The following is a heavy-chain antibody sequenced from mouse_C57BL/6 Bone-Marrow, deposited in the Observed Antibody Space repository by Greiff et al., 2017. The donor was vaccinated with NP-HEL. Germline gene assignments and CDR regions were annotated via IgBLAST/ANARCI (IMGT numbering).Heavy chain of an antibody. J-gene: IGHJ3*01. CDR1: GYSITSGYY. CDR2: ISYDGSH. V-gene: IGHV3-6*01. CDR3: ARGLITTY. D-gene: IGHD1-1*01. Sequence: EVKLQESGPGLVKPSQSLSLTCSVTGYSITSGYYWNWIRQFPGNKLEWMGYISYDGSHNYNPSLKNRISITRDTSKNQFFLKLNSVTTEDTATYYCARGLITTYWGQGTLVTVSA.